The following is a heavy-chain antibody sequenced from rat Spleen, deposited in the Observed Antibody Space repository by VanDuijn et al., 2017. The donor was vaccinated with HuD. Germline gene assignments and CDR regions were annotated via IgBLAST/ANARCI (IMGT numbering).Heavy chain of an antibody. J-gene: IGHJ4*01. CDR3: ASLIAAISARVMDA. V-gene: IGHV5-25*01. Sequence: EVQLVESGGGLVQPGRSMKLSCAASGFTFSNYDMAWVRQAPTKGLEWVASMSYDGTSTYYRDFVKGRFTISRDNADSTLYLQMDSLRSEDTATYYCASLIAAISARVMDAWGQGASVTVSS. CDR1: GFTFSNYD. D-gene: IGHD1-2*01. CDR2: MSYDGTST.